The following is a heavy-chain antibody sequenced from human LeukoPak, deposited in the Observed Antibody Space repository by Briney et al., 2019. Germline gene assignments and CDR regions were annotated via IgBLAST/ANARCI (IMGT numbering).Heavy chain of an antibody. CDR1: GGSISSYY. D-gene: IGHD6-13*01. CDR2: IYYSGST. CDR3: ARDSTFSSATPWFDP. V-gene: IGHV4-59*01. Sequence: SETLSLTCTVSGGSISSYYWSWIRQPPGKGLEWIGYIYYSGSTNYNPSLKSRVTISVDTSKNQFSLKLSSVTAADTAVYYCARDSTFSSATPWFDPWGQGTLVTVSS. J-gene: IGHJ5*02.